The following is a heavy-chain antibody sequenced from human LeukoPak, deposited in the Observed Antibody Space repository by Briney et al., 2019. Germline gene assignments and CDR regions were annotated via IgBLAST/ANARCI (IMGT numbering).Heavy chain of an antibody. CDR1: GFTFSSYA. CDR3: AKPGPSGETSLWFGELFPIDY. J-gene: IGHJ4*02. V-gene: IGHV3-23*01. Sequence: GGSLRLSCAASGFTFSSYAMSWVRQAPGKGLEWVSAISGSGGSTYYADSVKGRFTISRDNSKNTLYLQMNSLRAEDTAVYYCAKPGPSGETSLWFGELFPIDYWGQGTLVTVSS. CDR2: ISGSGGST. D-gene: IGHD3-10*01.